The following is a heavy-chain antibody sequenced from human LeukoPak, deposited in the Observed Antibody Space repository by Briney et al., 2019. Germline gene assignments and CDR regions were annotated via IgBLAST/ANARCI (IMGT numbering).Heavy chain of an antibody. CDR3: VRQLWQSADYYYYYMDV. J-gene: IGHJ6*03. CDR1: GGSISSSSYY. Sequence: SETLSLTCTVSGGSISSSSYYWGWIRQPPGKGLEWIGSIYYSGSTYYNPSLKSRVTISVDTSKNQFSLKLSSVTAADTAVYYCVRQLWQSADYYYYYMDVWGKGTTVTVSS. CDR2: IYYSGST. D-gene: IGHD2-21*01. V-gene: IGHV4-39*01.